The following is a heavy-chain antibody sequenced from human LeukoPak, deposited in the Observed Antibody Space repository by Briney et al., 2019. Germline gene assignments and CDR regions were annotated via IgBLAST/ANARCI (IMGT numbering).Heavy chain of an antibody. J-gene: IGHJ4*02. D-gene: IGHD3-3*01. CDR1: GFTFNTYE. CDR3: VRGWSGGC. Sequence: GGSLRLSCAASGFTFNTYEMKWVRQAPGEGLEWVSYNSVSGSTTYYADSVKDRLTISRDNARNLLFLQMNTLRAEDTATYYCVRGWSGGCWGQGTLVTVSS. CDR2: NSVSGSTT. V-gene: IGHV3-48*03.